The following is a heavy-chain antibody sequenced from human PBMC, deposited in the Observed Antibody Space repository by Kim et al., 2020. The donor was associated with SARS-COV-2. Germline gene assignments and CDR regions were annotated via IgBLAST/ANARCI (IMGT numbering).Heavy chain of an antibody. CDR1: GFTLRVHG. D-gene: IGHD6-19*01. CDR2: SPYEGRNE. J-gene: IGHJ4*01. CDR3: ARDGGSGWSPSYYFDK. Sequence: GGSLRLSCATSGFTLRVHGIHWVRQAPGRGLEWVAVSPYEGRNEKYADSVKGRFTISRDTSKNRLYLQMSSLRVEDTAVYYWARDGGSGWSPSYYFDKWG. V-gene: IGHV3-33*05.